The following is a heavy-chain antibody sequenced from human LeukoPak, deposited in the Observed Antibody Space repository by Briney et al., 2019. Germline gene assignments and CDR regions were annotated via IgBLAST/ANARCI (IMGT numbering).Heavy chain of an antibody. J-gene: IGHJ6*02. CDR1: GFTFSSYA. Sequence: GGSLRLSCAASGFTFSSYAMHWVRQAPGKGLEWVAVISYDGSNKYYADSVKGRFTISRDNSKNTLYLQMNSLRAEDTAVYYCARDQFSSSTTVTTYYYYGMDVWGQGTTVTVSS. CDR3: ARDQFSSSTTVTTYYYYGMDV. V-gene: IGHV3-30-3*01. CDR2: ISYDGSNK. D-gene: IGHD4-17*01.